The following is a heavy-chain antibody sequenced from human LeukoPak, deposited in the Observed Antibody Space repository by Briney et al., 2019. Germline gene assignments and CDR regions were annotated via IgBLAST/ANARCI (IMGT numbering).Heavy chain of an antibody. J-gene: IGHJ3*02. Sequence: SETLSLTCTVSVSSISSYYWSWIRQPPGKGLEWIGYIYYSGSINYNPSLKSRVTISVETSKNQFCLKLSSVTAADTAVYYCARHGDIVVVPAASDAFDIWGQGTMVTVSS. CDR1: VSSISSYY. CDR2: IYYSGSI. CDR3: ARHGDIVVVPAASDAFDI. D-gene: IGHD2-2*01. V-gene: IGHV4-59*08.